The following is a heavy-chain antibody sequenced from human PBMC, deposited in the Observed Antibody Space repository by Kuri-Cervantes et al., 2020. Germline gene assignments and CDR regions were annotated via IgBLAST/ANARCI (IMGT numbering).Heavy chain of an antibody. Sequence: GGSLRLSCSASGFTFSAYSMNWVRQAPGKGLEWVSSISSSGSYIYYADSVKGRFTISRDNAKNSLFLQMNSLKTEDTAVYYCTRASPLSGYSYGGSDYWGQGTLVTVSS. J-gene: IGHJ4*02. V-gene: IGHV3-21*03. D-gene: IGHD5-18*01. CDR2: ISSSGSYI. CDR1: GFTFSAYS. CDR3: TRASPLSGYSYGGSDY.